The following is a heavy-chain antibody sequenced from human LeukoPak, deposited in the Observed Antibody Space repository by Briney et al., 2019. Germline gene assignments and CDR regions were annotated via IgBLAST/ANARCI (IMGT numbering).Heavy chain of an antibody. D-gene: IGHD3-10*01. CDR1: LGTLTSYT. Sequence: SVKVSCMPSLGTLTSYTISWVRQDPGQRREWMGGVIPIFGTANYAQKLQGRVTMTTDTSTSTAYMELRSLRSDDTAVYYCARDLPALSMVRGVMDYWGQGTLVTVSS. CDR3: ARDLPALSMVRGVMDY. CDR2: VIPIFGTA. J-gene: IGHJ4*02. V-gene: IGHV1-69*05.